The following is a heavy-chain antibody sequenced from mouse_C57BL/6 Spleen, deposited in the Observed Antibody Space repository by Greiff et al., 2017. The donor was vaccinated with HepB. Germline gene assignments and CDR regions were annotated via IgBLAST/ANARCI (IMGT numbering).Heavy chain of an antibody. V-gene: IGHV1-64*01. CDR2: IHPNSGST. Sequence: QVQLQQPGAELVKPGASVKLSCKASGYTFTSYWMHWVKQRPGQGLEWIGMIHPNSGSTNYNEKFKSKATLTVDKSSSTAYMQLSSLTSEDAAVYCWARGHYGSSYGFAYWGQGTLVTVSA. D-gene: IGHD1-1*01. CDR3: ARGHYGSSYGFAY. J-gene: IGHJ3*01. CDR1: GYTFTSYW.